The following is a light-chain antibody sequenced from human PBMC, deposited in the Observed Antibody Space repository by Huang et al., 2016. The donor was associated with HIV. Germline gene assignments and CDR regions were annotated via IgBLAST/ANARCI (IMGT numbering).Light chain of an antibody. V-gene: IGKV3D-15*01. CDR1: QGVANN. Sequence: EIVMTQSPGTLSVSPGERATLSCRASQGVANNVAWYQQKPGQTPRLLIPGASTRATGIPARFSGSASGTEFTLTISSLQTEDFAIYYCQQYNNWPPWTFGQGTEVEIK. CDR2: GAS. CDR3: QQYNNWPPWT. J-gene: IGKJ1*01.